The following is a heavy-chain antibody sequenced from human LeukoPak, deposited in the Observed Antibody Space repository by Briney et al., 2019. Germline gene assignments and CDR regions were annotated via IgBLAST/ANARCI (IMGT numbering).Heavy chain of an antibody. CDR3: AKDPLNTVMVSPTFDY. D-gene: IGHD5-18*01. CDR1: GFPFSSYA. CDR2: ISGSGDDT. Sequence: GGSLRLSCAASGFPFSSYAMSWVRQAPGKGLEWVSGISGSGDDTYYAASVKGRFIVSRDTSKNTLYLQMNSLRAEDTAVYYCAKDPLNTVMVSPTFDYWGQGTLVTVSS. J-gene: IGHJ4*02. V-gene: IGHV3-23*01.